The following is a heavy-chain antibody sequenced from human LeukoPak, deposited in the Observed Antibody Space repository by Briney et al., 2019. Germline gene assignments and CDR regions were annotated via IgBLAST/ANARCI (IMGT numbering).Heavy chain of an antibody. D-gene: IGHD3-22*01. CDR2: ISYDGSNK. J-gene: IGHJ4*02. CDR3: ARATEGWLFPGLFDY. Sequence: GGSLRLSCAASGFTFSSYAMHWVRQAPGKGLEWVAVISYDGSNKYYADSVKGRFTISRDNSKNTLYLQMNSLRAEDTAVYYCARATEGWLFPGLFDYWGQGTLVTVSS. CDR1: GFTFSSYA. V-gene: IGHV3-30*14.